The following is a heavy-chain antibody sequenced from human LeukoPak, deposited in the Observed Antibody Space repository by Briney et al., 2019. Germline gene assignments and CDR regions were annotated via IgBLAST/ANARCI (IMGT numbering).Heavy chain of an antibody. CDR3: AREPIVGVHFDY. CDR1: GFTFSSYE. D-gene: IGHD1-26*01. CDR2: ISSSGSTI. J-gene: IGHJ4*02. V-gene: IGHV3-48*03. Sequence: GGSLGLSCAASGFTFSSYEMNWVPQAPGKGLEWVSYISSSGSTIYYADSVKGRFTISRDNAKNTLYLQMNSLRAEDTAVYYCAREPIVGVHFDYWGQGTLVTVSS.